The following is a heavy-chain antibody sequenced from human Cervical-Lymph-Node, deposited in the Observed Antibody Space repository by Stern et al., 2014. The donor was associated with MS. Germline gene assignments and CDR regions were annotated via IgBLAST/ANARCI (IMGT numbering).Heavy chain of an antibody. D-gene: IGHD2-15*01. CDR1: GGTFSKYP. J-gene: IGHJ6*02. V-gene: IGHV1-69*17. CDR3: GRGGIVVVVAATRDYYYGMDV. Sequence: QVQLVQSGAEVKKPGSSVKVSCKASGGTFSKYPISWVRQAPGQGLAWMGGILPLFGIVNYTQKFQGRITIAADKSTSTAYMELSSLRSEDTAAYYCGRGGIVVVVAATRDYYYGMDVWGQGTTVTVSS. CDR2: ILPLFGIV.